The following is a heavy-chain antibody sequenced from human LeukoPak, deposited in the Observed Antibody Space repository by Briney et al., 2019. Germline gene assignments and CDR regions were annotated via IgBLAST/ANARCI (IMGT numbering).Heavy chain of an antibody. CDR3: ARGPRYCSGGSCSYFGY. CDR1: GYTFTGYY. D-gene: IGHD2-15*01. CDR2: INPNSGGT. V-gene: IGHV1-2*02. Sequence: GASVKVSCKASGYTFTGYYMHWVRQAPGQGLEWMGWINPNSGGTNYAQKFQGRVTMTRDTSISTAYMGLSRLRSDDTAVYYCARGPRYCSGGSCSYFGYWGQGTLVTVSS. J-gene: IGHJ4*02.